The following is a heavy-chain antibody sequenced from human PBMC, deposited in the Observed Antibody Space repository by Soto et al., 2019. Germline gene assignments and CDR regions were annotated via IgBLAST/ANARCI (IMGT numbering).Heavy chain of an antibody. J-gene: IGHJ6*02. CDR2: ISYDGSNK. CDR3: AKECDSSRDGMDV. CDR1: GFTFSSYG. Sequence: QVQLVESGGGVVQPGRSLRLSCAASGFTFSSYGMHWVRQAPGKGLEWVAVISYDGSNKYYADSVKGRFTISRDNSKNTLYLQMNSLRAEDTAVYYCAKECDSSRDGMDVWGQGTTVTVSS. D-gene: IGHD3-22*01. V-gene: IGHV3-30*18.